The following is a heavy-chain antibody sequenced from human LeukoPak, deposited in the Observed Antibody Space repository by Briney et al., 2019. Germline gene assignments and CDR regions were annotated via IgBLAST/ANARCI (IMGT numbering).Heavy chain of an antibody. J-gene: IGHJ4*02. CDR1: GYTFTGYY. D-gene: IGHD2-15*01. CDR3: ARDGAAGGVRGYCSGGSCPRFDY. V-gene: IGHV1-2*02. CDR2: INPNSGGT. Sequence: ASVKVSCKASGYTFTGYYMHWVRQAPGQGLEWMGWINPNSGGTNYAQKFQGRVTMTRDTSISTAYMELSRLRSDDTAVYYCARDGAAGGVRGYCSGGSCPRFDYWGQGTLVTVSS.